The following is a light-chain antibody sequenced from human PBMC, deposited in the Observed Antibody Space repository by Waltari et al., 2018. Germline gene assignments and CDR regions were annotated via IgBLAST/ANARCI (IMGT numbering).Light chain of an antibody. CDR3: GTWDSSLSGAV. CDR2: ENT. CDR1: SPNIGNNY. V-gene: IGLV1-51*02. J-gene: IGLJ7*01. Sequence: QSVLTQPPSVSAAPGQRVTIPCSGGSPNIGNNYVSWYRQFPGQAPKLLIYENTERPSGIPGRFSGSKSGTSATLDITGLQAGDEADYYCGTWDSSLSGAVFGGGTHLTVL.